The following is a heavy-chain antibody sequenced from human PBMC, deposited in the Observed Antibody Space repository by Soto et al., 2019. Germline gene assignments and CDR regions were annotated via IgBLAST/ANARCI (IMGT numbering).Heavy chain of an antibody. CDR1: GFTFSSYA. D-gene: IGHD5-18*01. J-gene: IGHJ5*02. V-gene: IGHV3-23*01. CDR3: AKYQNPPAMVNWFDP. CDR2: ISGSGGST. Sequence: GGSLRLSCAASGFTFSSYAMSWVRQAPGKGLEWVSAISGSGGSTYYADSVKGRFTISRDNSKNTLYLQMNSLRAEDTSVYYCAKYQNPPAMVNWFDPWGQGTLVTVSS.